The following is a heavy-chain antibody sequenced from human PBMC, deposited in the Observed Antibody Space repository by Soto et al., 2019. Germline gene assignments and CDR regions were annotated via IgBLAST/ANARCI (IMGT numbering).Heavy chain of an antibody. CDR2: INPSGGST. V-gene: IGHV1-46*01. J-gene: IGHJ3*02. D-gene: IGHD3-9*01. CDR1: GYTFTSYY. Sequence: ASVKVSCKASGYTFTSYYMHWVRQAPGQGLEWMGIINPSGGSTSYAQKFQGRVTMTRDTSTSTVYMELSSLRSEDTAVYYCAREPFNYYDILTGYYPAPDAFDIWGQGTMVTVSS. CDR3: AREPFNYYDILTGYYPAPDAFDI.